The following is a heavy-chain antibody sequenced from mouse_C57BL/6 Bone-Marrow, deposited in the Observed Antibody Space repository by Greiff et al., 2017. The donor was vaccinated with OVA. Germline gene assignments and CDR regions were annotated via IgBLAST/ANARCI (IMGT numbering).Heavy chain of an antibody. D-gene: IGHD1-1*01. J-gene: IGHJ1*03. V-gene: IGHV1-55*01. CDR2: IYPGSGST. CDR1: GYTFTSYW. CDR3: ARDYGSSYSYWYFDV. Sequence: QVQLKQPGAELVKPGASVKMSCKASGYTFTSYWITWVKQRPGQGLEWIGDIYPGSGSTNYNEKFKSKATLTVDTSSSTAFMPLSRLTSEDSAVYYCARDYGSSYSYWYFDVWGTGTTVTVSS.